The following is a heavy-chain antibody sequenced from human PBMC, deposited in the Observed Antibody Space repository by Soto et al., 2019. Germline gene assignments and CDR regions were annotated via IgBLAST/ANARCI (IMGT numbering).Heavy chain of an antibody. CDR2: ISGDGNTT. CDR1: GFTFSNYA. J-gene: IGHJ4*02. CDR3: ATRAY. D-gene: IGHD3-10*01. Sequence: EVQMLESGGGLVQPGGSLRLSCAASGFTFSNYAVSWVRQAPGKGLEWVSSISGDGNTTYYADSVKGRFTISRDNSKNTLCLQMNSLRAEDTAVYYCATRAYWGQGTLVTVSS. V-gene: IGHV3-23*01.